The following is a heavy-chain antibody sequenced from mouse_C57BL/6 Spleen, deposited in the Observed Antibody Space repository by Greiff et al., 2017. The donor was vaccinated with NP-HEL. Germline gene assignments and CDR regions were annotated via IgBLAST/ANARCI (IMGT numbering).Heavy chain of an antibody. V-gene: IGHV5-17*01. CDR1: GFTFSDYG. Sequence: EVMLVESGGGLVKPGGSLKLSCAASGFTFSDYGMHWVRQAPEKGLEWVAYISSGSSTIYYADTVKGRFTISRDNAKNTLCLQMTSLRSEDTAMYYCARRDYDYDWFAYWGQGTLVTVSA. D-gene: IGHD2-4*01. J-gene: IGHJ3*01. CDR3: ARRDYDYDWFAY. CDR2: ISSGSSTI.